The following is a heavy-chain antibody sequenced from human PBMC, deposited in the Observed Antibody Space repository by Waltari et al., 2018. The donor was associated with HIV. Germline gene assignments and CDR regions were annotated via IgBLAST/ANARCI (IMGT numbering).Heavy chain of an antibody. CDR2: VRSSSSYI. D-gene: IGHD1-26*01. CDR3: ARGYGGNYGVDY. CDR1: GFPFSSYS. J-gene: IGHJ4*02. V-gene: IGHV3-21*01. Sequence: EVQLVESGGGLVKPGGSLRLSCARSGFPFSSYSMTWVRQAPGKGLEWVSSVRSSSSYIYYADSGKGRFTISRDNAKNSLYRQMNSLRAEDTAVYYCARGYGGNYGVDYWGQGTLVTVSS.